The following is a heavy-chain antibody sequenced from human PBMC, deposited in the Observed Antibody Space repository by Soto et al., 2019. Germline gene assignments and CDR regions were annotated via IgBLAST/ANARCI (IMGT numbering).Heavy chain of an antibody. Sequence: GESLKISCKGSGYSFTSYWIGWVRQMPGKGLEWMGIIYPGDSDTRYSPSSQGQVTISADKSISTAYLQWSSLKASDTAMYYCARHIRIAAATHYYYYGMDVWGQGTTVTVSS. CDR3: ARHIRIAAATHYYYYGMDV. CDR2: IYPGDSDT. D-gene: IGHD6-13*01. J-gene: IGHJ6*02. CDR1: GYSFTSYW. V-gene: IGHV5-51*01.